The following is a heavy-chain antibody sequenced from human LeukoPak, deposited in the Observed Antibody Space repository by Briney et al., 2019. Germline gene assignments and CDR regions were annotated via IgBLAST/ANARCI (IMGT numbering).Heavy chain of an antibody. V-gene: IGHV4-34*01. J-gene: IGHJ6*02. CDR1: GGSFSGYY. Sequence: PSETLSLTCAVYGGSFSGYYWSWIRQPPGKGLEWIGEINHSGSTNYNPSLKSRVTISVDTSKNQFSLKLSSVTAADTAVYYCARAALERCSGGSCYLDYYYYYGMDVWGQGTTVTVSS. D-gene: IGHD2-15*01. CDR3: ARAALERCSGGSCYLDYYYYYGMDV. CDR2: INHSGST.